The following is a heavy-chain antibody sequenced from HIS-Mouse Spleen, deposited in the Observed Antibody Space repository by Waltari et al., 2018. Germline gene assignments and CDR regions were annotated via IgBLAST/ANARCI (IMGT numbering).Heavy chain of an antibody. CDR3: AKVRGGIQLWFDY. CDR2: ISGRGGST. V-gene: IGHV3-23*01. D-gene: IGHD5-18*01. J-gene: IGHJ4*02. CDR1: GLTLTRHD. Sequence: EVQLFEPGGGLDQLGGSGRLRCAALGLTLTRHDIVWSAWASGKGLEWDSAISGRGGSTYYADSVKGRFTISRDNSKNTLYLQMNSLRAEDTAVYYCAKVRGGIQLWFDYWGQGTLVTVSS.